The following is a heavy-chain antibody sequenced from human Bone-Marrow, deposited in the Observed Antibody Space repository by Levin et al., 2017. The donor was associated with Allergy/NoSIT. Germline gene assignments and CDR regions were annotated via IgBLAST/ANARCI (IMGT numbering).Heavy chain of an antibody. D-gene: IGHD6-13*01. Sequence: PSETLSLTCAVSSGSISSSQWWSWVRQPPGKGLEWIGEIYHSGSTNYNPSLKSRVTISVDKSKNQFSLKLSSVTAADTAVYYCARVATVPYRNSWYWGQGTLVTVSS. J-gene: IGHJ4*02. V-gene: IGHV4-4*02. CDR1: SGSISSSQW. CDR3: ARVATVPYRNSWY. CDR2: IYHSGST.